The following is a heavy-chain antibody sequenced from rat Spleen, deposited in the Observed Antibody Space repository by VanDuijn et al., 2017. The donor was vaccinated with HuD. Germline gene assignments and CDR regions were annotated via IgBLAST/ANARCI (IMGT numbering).Heavy chain of an antibody. D-gene: IGHD4-3*01. CDR3: ARHSGVGMDA. CDR1: GFTFSDYY. CDR2: ISYDGSST. Sequence: EVQLVESDGGLVQPGRSLKLSCAASGFTFSDYYMAWVRQAPTKGLEWVATISYDGSSTYYRDTVKGRFTISRDNAKSTLYLQMDSLRSEDTATYYWARHSGVGMDAWGQGASVTVSA. V-gene: IGHV5-29*01. J-gene: IGHJ4*01.